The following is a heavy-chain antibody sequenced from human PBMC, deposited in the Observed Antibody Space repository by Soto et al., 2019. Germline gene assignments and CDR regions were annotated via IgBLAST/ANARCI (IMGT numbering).Heavy chain of an antibody. CDR2: ISYDGSNK. D-gene: IGHD3-22*01. V-gene: IGHV3-30*18. Sequence: PGGSLRLSCAASGFTFSSYGMHWVRQAPGKGLEWVAVISYDGSNKYYADSVKGRFTISRDNSKNTLYLQMNSLRAEDTAVYYCAKDDYDSSGYYWGSGYFDYWGQGT. J-gene: IGHJ4*02. CDR1: GFTFSSYG. CDR3: AKDDYDSSGYYWGSGYFDY.